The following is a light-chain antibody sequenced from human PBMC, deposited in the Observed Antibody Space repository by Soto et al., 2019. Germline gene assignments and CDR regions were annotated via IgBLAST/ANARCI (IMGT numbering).Light chain of an antibody. CDR3: SSYTSSSTLDV. CDR1: SSDVGGYNY. J-gene: IGLJ1*01. CDR2: EVS. V-gene: IGLV2-14*01. Sequence: QSVLTQPASVSGSPGQSITISCTGTSSDVGGYNYVSCYQQHPGKAPKLMIYEVSNRPSGVSNRFSGSKSGNTASLTISGLQAEDEADYYCSSYTSSSTLDVFGTGTKVTVL.